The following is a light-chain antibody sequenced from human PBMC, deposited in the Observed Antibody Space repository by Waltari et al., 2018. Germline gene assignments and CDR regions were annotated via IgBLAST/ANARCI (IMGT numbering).Light chain of an antibody. V-gene: IGLV7-43*01. J-gene: IGLJ3*02. CDR1: TGAVTSGYY. CDR2: DTT. Sequence: QTVVTQEPSLTVSPGGTVTLTCASRTGAVTSGYYPNWFQQKPGQAPRALIYDTTNKHSWTPARFSGSLLGGKAALTLSGVQPEDEAEYYCLLYYGGAQLWVFGGGTKLTVL. CDR3: LLYYGGAQLWV.